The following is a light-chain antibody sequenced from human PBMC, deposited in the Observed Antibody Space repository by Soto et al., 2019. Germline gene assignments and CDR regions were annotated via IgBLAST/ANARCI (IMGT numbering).Light chain of an antibody. V-gene: IGKV1-33*01. CDR2: DAS. J-gene: IGKJ5*01. CDR3: QQYSHLIT. Sequence: DIQMTQSPSSLSASVGDRVTITCQASQDISNYLNWYQQKLGKAPKLLIYDASNLETGVPSRFSGSGPGTDFTFTISSLQPEDIATYYCQQYSHLITFGQGTRLENK. CDR1: QDISNY.